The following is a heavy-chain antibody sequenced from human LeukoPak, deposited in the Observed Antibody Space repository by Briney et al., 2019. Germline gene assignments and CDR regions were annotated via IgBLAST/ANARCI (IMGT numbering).Heavy chain of an antibody. CDR2: INSDGSST. J-gene: IGHJ5*02. Sequence: GGSLRLSCAASGFTFSSYWMHWVRQAPGKGLVWVSRINSDGSSTSYADSVKGRFTIPRDNAKNTLYLQMNSLRAEDTAVYYCARAKISYSSSSAVDPWGQGTLVTVSS. CDR1: GFTFSSYW. D-gene: IGHD6-6*01. CDR3: ARAKISYSSSSAVDP. V-gene: IGHV3-74*01.